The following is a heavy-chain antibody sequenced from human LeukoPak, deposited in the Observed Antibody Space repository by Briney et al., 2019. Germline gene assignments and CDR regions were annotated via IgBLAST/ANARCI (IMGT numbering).Heavy chain of an antibody. CDR1: GFTFSSYE. Sequence: AGSLRLTCAASGFTFSSYEMNWIRQAPGKGLEWVSYISSSGSTIYYADSVKSRFTISRDNAKNSLYLQMNSLRAEDTAVYYCARGYSYGFWFEPWGQGTLVTVSS. CDR3: ARGYSYGFWFEP. V-gene: IGHV3-48*03. CDR2: ISSSGSTI. J-gene: IGHJ5*02. D-gene: IGHD5-18*01.